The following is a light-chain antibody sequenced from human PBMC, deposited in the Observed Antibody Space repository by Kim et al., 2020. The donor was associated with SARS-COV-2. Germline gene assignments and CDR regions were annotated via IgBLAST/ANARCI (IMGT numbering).Light chain of an antibody. CDR3: QVWDTDTDDYV. Sequence: APGKTPRITCGGKNSGGHSVHCYQQKPGQAPVLVIYYDSDRPSGIPERFSGSKAATTATLTISRVEAGDEADYYCQVWDTDTDDYVFGTGTKVTVL. V-gene: IGLV3-21*01. CDR2: YDS. J-gene: IGLJ1*01. CDR1: NSGGHS.